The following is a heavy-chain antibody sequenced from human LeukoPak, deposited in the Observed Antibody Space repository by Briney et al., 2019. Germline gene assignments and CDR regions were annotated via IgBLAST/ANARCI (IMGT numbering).Heavy chain of an antibody. CDR1: VYTFTGYY. J-gene: IGHJ4*02. CDR2: INPNSGGT. V-gene: IGHV1-2*02. D-gene: IGHD4-17*01. CDR3: ARNDYGDPFDY. Sequence: ASVKVSCTPSVYTFTGYYMHWVRQAPGQGLEWMGWINPNSGGTNYAQKFQGRVTMTRDTSISTAYMELSRLRSDDTAVYYCARNDYGDPFDYWGQGTLVTVSS.